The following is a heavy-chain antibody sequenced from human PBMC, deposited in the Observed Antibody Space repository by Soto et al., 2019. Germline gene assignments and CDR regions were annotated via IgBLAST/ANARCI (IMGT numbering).Heavy chain of an antibody. CDR1: GYTFTSYD. V-gene: IGHV1-18*01. CDR2: ISTYNGNT. D-gene: IGHD3-10*01. CDR3: AREMVRGVGSDY. J-gene: IGHJ4*02. Sequence: ASVKVSCKASGYTFTSYDINWVRQAPGQGLEWMGWISTYNGNTKYAQKLQGRVTMTTDTSTSTAYMELRSLRSDDTAVFYCAREMVRGVGSDYWGQGTLVTVSS.